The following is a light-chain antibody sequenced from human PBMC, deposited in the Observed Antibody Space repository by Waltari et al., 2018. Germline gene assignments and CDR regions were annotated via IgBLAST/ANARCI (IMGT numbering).Light chain of an antibody. CDR1: SSDVVGYNY. J-gene: IGLJ2*01. V-gene: IGLV2-14*01. Sequence: QSALTQPASVSGSPGQSITISCTGTSSDVVGYNYVSWYQQHPGKAPKLMIYEVSNRPSGVPHRFSGSKSGNTASLTISGLQAEDEADYYCSSSTITSTLVFGGGTKLTVL. CDR2: EVS. CDR3: SSSTITSTLV.